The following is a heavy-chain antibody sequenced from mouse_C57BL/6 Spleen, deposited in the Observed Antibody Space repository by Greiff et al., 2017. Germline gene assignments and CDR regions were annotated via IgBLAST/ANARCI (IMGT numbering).Heavy chain of an antibody. D-gene: IGHD1-1*01. J-gene: IGHJ4*01. CDR1: GFTFSSYA. CDR2: ISDGGSYT. V-gene: IGHV5-4*01. CDR3: ARDPLSTVVATDYAMDY. Sequence: EVKLEESGGGLVKPGGSLKLSCAASGFTFSSYAMSWVRQTPEKRLEWVATISDGGSYTYYPDNVKGRFTISRDNAKNNLYLQMSHLKSEDTAMYYCARDPLSTVVATDYAMDYWGQGTSVTVSS.